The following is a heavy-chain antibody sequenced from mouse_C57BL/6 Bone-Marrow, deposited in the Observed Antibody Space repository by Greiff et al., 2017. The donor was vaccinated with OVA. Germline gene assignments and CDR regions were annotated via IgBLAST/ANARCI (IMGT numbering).Heavy chain of an antibody. J-gene: IGHJ2*01. V-gene: IGHV5-6*01. D-gene: IGHD1-1*01. Sequence: DVHLVESGGDLVKPGGSLKLSCAASGFTFSGYGMSWVRQTPDKRLEWVATISSGGSYTYYPDSVKGRFTISRDNAKNTLYLQMSSLKSEDTAMYYCARHGDYGSFFDYWGQGTTLTVSS. CDR2: ISSGGSYT. CDR1: GFTFSGYG. CDR3: ARHGDYGSFFDY.